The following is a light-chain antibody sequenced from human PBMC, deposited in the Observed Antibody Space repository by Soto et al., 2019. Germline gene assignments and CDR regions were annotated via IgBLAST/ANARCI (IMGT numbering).Light chain of an antibody. V-gene: IGKV3-15*01. Sequence: EIVMTQSPATLSVSPGERDTLSCRASQSVSSNLAWYQQQPGQAPRLLIYGASTRATGIPARFSGSGSGTEFTLTISSLQSEDFAGYYCQQYNNLPLTFGGGTKVEIK. CDR1: QSVSSN. CDR2: GAS. CDR3: QQYNNLPLT. J-gene: IGKJ4*01.